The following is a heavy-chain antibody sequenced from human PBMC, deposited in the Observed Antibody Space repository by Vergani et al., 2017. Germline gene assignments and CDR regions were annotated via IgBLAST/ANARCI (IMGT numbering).Heavy chain of an antibody. CDR1: GFTFNSYA. CDR2: INNNGGST. D-gene: IGHD2-2*01. J-gene: IGHJ3*01. CDR3: AKVCGSTSCPYGGGAFDV. V-gene: IGHV3-23*01. Sequence: QLLESGGGLIKPGGPLRLPCAASGFTFNSYAMTWVRPAPGKGLEGVSGINNNGGSTYYADSVKGPFTISRDNSKNTLYLQITDLRAEDTATYYCAKVCGSTSCPYGGGAFDVWGHGTMVTVSS.